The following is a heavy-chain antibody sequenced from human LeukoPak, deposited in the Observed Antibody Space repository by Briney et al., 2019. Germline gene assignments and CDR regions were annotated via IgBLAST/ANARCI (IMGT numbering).Heavy chain of an antibody. V-gene: IGHV1-69*05. Sequence: ASVKVSCKASGGTFSSYAISWVRQAPGQGLEWMGGIIPILGIANYAQKFQGRATITTDESTSTAYMELSSLRSEDTAVYYCARDELAFMDVWGKGTTVTVSS. CDR3: ARDELAFMDV. CDR2: IIPILGIA. J-gene: IGHJ6*03. CDR1: GGTFSSYA. D-gene: IGHD6-6*01.